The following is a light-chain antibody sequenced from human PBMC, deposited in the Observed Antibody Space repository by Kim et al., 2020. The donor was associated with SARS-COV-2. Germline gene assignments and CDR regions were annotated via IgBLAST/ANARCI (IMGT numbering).Light chain of an antibody. CDR2: EDN. Sequence: FMLTQPHSVSESPGKTVTISCTRSSGSIASNYVQWYQLRPGSAPTTVIHEDNQRPSGVPDRFSGSIDSSSNSASLTISGLKTEDEADYYCQSYDSSNPVVFGGGTQLTVL. CDR3: QSYDSSNPVV. J-gene: IGLJ2*01. CDR1: SGSIASNY. V-gene: IGLV6-57*04.